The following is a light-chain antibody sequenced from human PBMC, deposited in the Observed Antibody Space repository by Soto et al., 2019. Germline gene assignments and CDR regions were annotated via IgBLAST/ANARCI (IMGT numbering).Light chain of an antibody. CDR2: DAS. CDR3: QQRDNWPPWT. J-gene: IGKJ1*01. Sequence: EIVLTQSPATLSLSPGERATLSCRASQSVSSYLAWYQQKPGQAPRLLIYDASNRATGIPARFSGSGSGTKCPLTISSLEPEDFAVYYCQQRDNWPPWTFGQGTKVEIK. CDR1: QSVSSY. V-gene: IGKV3-11*01.